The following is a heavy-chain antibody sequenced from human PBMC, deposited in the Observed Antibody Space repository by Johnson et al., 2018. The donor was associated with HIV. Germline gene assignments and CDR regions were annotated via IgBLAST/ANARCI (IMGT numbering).Heavy chain of an antibody. Sequence: VQLVESGGGLVQPGGSLRLSCAASGFTFSDHYMDWVRQAPGKGLEWVGRTRNKANSYTTEYAASVKGRFTISRDDSKNSLYLQMNSLKTEDTAVYYCARGGTYSSSWSDAFHIWGQGTMVTVSS. V-gene: IGHV3-72*01. D-gene: IGHD6-13*01. CDR1: GFTFSDHY. CDR3: ARGGTYSSSWSDAFHI. CDR2: TRNKANSYTT. J-gene: IGHJ3*02.